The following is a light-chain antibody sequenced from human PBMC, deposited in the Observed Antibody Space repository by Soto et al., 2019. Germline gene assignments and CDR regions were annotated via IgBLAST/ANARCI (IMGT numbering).Light chain of an antibody. Sequence: EIVLTQSPGTLSLSPGERATLSCRASQSVSSSYLAWYQQKPGQAPRPLIYDASRRATGVPDRFSGSGSGTDFTLTIGRLEPEDVAVYYCQQYGSSLRTFGQGTKVDIK. V-gene: IGKV3-20*01. CDR3: QQYGSSLRT. CDR2: DAS. J-gene: IGKJ1*01. CDR1: QSVSSSY.